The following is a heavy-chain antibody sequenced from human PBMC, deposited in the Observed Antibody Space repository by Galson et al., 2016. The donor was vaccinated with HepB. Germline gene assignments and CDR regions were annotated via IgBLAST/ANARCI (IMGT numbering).Heavy chain of an antibody. Sequence: CAISGDSVSSNSTAWNWIRQSPSGGLEWLGRTYYRSKWFKDYALSVKSRISINPDTSKNQFYLQLNSVTPEDTAVYYCASGHRKELRYFHYWGQGTLVTVSS. V-gene: IGHV6-1*01. CDR1: GDSVSSNSTA. D-gene: IGHD1-7*01. J-gene: IGHJ4*02. CDR3: ASGHRKELRYFHY. CDR2: TYYRSKWFK.